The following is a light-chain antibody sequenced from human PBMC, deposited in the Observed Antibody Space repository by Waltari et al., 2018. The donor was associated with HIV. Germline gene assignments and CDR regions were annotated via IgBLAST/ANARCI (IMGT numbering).Light chain of an antibody. Sequence: QSAPTQPASVSGSPGQSITISCTGTSSDVGGYNYVSWYQQHPGKAPKLMIYEVSKRPSGVSNRFSGSKSGNTASLTISGLQAEDEADYYCSSYTSSSTLVVFGGGTKLTVL. J-gene: IGLJ2*01. V-gene: IGLV2-14*01. CDR3: SSYTSSSTLVV. CDR1: SSDVGGYNY. CDR2: EVS.